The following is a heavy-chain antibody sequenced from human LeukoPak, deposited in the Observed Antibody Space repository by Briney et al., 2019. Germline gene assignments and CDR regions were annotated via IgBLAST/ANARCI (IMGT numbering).Heavy chain of an antibody. J-gene: IGHJ4*02. CDR2: ISESGSAI. CDR1: GFTFSSYA. D-gene: IGHD3-3*01. V-gene: IGHV3-48*01. Sequence: GGSLRLSCSASGFTFSSYAMHWVRQAPGKGLEWISYISESGSAIYYAESVKGRFTVFRDDAKNSLYLQMSSLRAEDTAVYYCAREETIVGVIVSSLDYWGQGTLVTVSS. CDR3: AREETIVGVIVSSLDY.